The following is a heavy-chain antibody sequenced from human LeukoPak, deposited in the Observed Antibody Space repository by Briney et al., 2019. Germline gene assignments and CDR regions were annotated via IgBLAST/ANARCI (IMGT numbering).Heavy chain of an antibody. Sequence: GGSLRLSCAAPGFNFDDYGMSWVRHAPGKGLEWVSGINWNGGSTGYADSVKGRFAISRDNAKNSLYLQMNSLRAEDTALYYCARDRGRGYFSLDYWGQGTLVTVCS. D-gene: IGHD1-26*01. CDR1: GFNFDDYG. CDR3: ARDRGRGYFSLDY. V-gene: IGHV3-20*04. J-gene: IGHJ4*02. CDR2: INWNGGST.